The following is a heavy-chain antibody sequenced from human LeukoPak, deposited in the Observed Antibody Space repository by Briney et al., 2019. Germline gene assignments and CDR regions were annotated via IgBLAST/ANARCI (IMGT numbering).Heavy chain of an antibody. J-gene: IGHJ4*02. CDR1: GGSISSSSYY. D-gene: IGHD6-13*01. CDR2: IYYSGST. CDR3: ARRDSSSWYVRGFDY. V-gene: IGHV4-39*01. Sequence: PSETLSLTCTVSGGSISSSSYYWGWIRQPPGKGLEWIGSIYYSGSTYYNPSLKSRVTISVDTSKNQSSLKLSSVTAADTAVYYCARRDSSSWYVRGFDYWGQGTLVTVSS.